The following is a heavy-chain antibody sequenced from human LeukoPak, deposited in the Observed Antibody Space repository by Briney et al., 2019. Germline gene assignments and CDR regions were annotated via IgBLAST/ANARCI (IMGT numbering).Heavy chain of an antibody. J-gene: IGHJ4*02. V-gene: IGHV3-9*03. D-gene: IGHD3-22*01. Sequence: PGGSLRLSCAASGFTFDDYAMHWVRQAPGKGLEWVSGISWNSGSIGYADSVKGRFTISRDNAKNSLYLQMNTLRAEDMALYYCAKTGYDSSGYSLWGQGTLVTVSS. CDR3: AKTGYDSSGYSL. CDR1: GFTFDDYA. CDR2: ISWNSGSI.